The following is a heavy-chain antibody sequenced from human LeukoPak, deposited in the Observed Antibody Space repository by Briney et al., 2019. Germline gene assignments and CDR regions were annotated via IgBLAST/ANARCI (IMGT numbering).Heavy chain of an antibody. CDR3: ATGGYYGSGSYYSDY. CDR1: GGSFSGYY. V-gene: IGHV4-34*01. J-gene: IGHJ4*02. D-gene: IGHD3-10*01. Sequence: PSETLSLTCAVYGGSFSGYYWSWIRQPPGKGLEWIGEINHSGSTNYNPSLKSRVTISVDTSKNQFSLKLSSVTAADTAVYYCATGGYYGSGSYYSDYWGQGTLVTVSS. CDR2: INHSGST.